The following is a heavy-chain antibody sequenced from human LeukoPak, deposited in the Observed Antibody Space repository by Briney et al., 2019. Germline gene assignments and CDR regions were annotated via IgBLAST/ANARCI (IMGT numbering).Heavy chain of an antibody. Sequence: GGSLRLSCAASGFTFSSYGMHWVRQAPGKGLEWVAFIRYDGSNKYYADSVKGRFTISRDNSKNTLYLQMNSLRAEDTAVYYCAKDTLMTTVVDYWGQGTLVTVSS. CDR2: IRYDGSNK. CDR3: AKDTLMTTVVDY. D-gene: IGHD4-11*01. CDR1: GFTFSSYG. J-gene: IGHJ4*02. V-gene: IGHV3-30*02.